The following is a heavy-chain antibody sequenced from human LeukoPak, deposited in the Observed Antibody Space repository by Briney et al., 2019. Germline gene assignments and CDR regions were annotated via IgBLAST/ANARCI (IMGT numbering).Heavy chain of an antibody. CDR2: IYYSVST. CDR1: GSSISCAGHF. J-gene: IGHJ4*02. V-gene: IGHV4-31*02. D-gene: IGHD4-11*01. Sequence: SQTLSLSWTVSGSSISCAGHFWSWIRQHPGQNLAKIGYIYYSVSTYNNASLKSRVTISVDTSKNQFSLKLSSVTAADTAVYYCARERSNYFDYWGQGTLVTVSS. CDR3: ARERSNYFDY.